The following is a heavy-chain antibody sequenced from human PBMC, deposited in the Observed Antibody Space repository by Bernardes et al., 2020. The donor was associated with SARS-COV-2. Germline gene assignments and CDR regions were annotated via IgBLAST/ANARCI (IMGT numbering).Heavy chain of an antibody. CDR3: ARLPSSLLNYYHFDY. J-gene: IGHJ4*02. V-gene: IGHV5-51*01. D-gene: IGHD6-13*01. Sequence: GESLKISCQGSGYNFSTYCIAWVRQLPGKGLEWMGVIYPGDSDTRYSPSFQGQVTISADKSITTAYLQWNSLRASDTAMYYCARLPSSLLNYYHFDYWGQGTLVTVSS. CDR1: GYNFSTYC. CDR2: IYPGDSDT.